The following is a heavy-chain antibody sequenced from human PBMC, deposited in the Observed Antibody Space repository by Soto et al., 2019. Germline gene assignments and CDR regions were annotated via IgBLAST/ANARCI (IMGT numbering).Heavy chain of an antibody. CDR2: MNPNSGNT. CDR1: GYTFTSYD. Sequence: QVPLVQSGAEVKKPGASVKVSCKASGYTFTSYDINWVRQATGQGLEWMGWMNPNSGNTGYAQKFQGRVTMTRNTSISTAYMELSSLRSEDTAVYYCARGQGSGYYTYYYYYMDVWGKGTTVTVSS. V-gene: IGHV1-8*01. J-gene: IGHJ6*03. D-gene: IGHD3-3*01. CDR3: ARGQGSGYYTYYYYYMDV.